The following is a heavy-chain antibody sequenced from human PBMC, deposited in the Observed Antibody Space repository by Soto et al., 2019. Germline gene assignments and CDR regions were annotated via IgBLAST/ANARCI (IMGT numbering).Heavy chain of an antibody. CDR3: ARVGGWLKTNWFDS. CDR1: GGTFSSYA. Sequence: QVQLVQSGAEVKKPGSSVKVSCKASGGTFSSYAISWVRQAPGQGLEWMGGIIPIFGTENYARKFQGRVTITAAESTSTGYMELSSLRSEVTAVYYCARVGGWLKTNWFDSWGQGTLVTVSS. J-gene: IGHJ5*01. D-gene: IGHD5-12*01. CDR2: IIPIFGTE. V-gene: IGHV1-69*12.